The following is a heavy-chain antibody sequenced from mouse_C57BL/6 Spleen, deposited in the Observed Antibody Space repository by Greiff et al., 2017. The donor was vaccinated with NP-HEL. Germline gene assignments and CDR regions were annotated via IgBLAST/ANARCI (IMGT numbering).Heavy chain of an antibody. V-gene: IGHV5-4*01. J-gene: IGHJ2*01. CDR2: ISDGGSYT. Sequence: EVKLVESGGGLVKPGGSLKLSCAASGFTFSSYAMSWVRQTPEKRLEWVATISDGGSYTYYPDNVKGRFTISRDNAKNNLYLQMSHLKSEDTAMYYCARDRRVTTPFDYWGQGTTLTVSS. CDR1: GFTFSSYA. CDR3: ARDRRVTTPFDY. D-gene: IGHD2-2*01.